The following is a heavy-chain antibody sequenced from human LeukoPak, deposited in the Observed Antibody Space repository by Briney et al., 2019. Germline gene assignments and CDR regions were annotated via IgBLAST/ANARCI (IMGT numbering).Heavy chain of an antibody. V-gene: IGHV1-24*01. CDR3: ATDARGIHNWFDP. Sequence: ASVKVSCKVSGYALTELSMHWVRQAPGKGLEWMGGFDPEDGETIYAQKLQGRVTMTEDTSTDTAYMELSSLRSEDTAVYYCATDARGIHNWFDPWGQGTLVTVSS. D-gene: IGHD6-13*01. CDR1: GYALTELS. CDR2: FDPEDGET. J-gene: IGHJ5*02.